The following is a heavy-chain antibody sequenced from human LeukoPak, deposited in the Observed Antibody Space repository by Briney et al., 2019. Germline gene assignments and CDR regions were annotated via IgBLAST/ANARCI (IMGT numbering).Heavy chain of an antibody. V-gene: IGHV3-74*01. CDR2: VNSDGSST. D-gene: IGHD6-13*01. J-gene: IGHJ4*02. Sequence: GGSLRLSCAASGFTFSAYWMHWVRQAPGKGLLWVSRVNSDGSSTSSADSVKGRFTISRDNAKNTLYLQMNSLRAEDTAVYYCAKEMYSSSWPYYFDYWGQGTLVTVSS. CDR3: AKEMYSSSWPYYFDY. CDR1: GFTFSAYW.